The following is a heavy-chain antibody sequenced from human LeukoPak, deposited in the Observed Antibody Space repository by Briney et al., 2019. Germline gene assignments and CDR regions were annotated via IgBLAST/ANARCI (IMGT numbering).Heavy chain of an antibody. CDR1: GGSISSYY. CDR3: ARGGYYYDSSGPRDFDY. CDR2: IYYSGST. D-gene: IGHD3-22*01. J-gene: IGHJ4*02. V-gene: IGHV4-59*01. Sequence: PSETLSLTYTVSGGSISSYYWSWIRQPPGKGLEWIGYIYYSGSTNYNPSLKSRVTISVDTSKNQFSLKLSSVTAADTAVYYCARGGYYYDSSGPRDFDYWGQGTLVTVSS.